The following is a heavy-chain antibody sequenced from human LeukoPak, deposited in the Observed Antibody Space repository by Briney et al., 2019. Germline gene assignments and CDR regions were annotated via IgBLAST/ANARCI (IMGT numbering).Heavy chain of an antibody. CDR3: ARVGDGYNPRYFDY. Sequence: ASVKVSCKASGYTFTGYYMHWVRQAPGQGLEWMGWINPNSGGTNYAQKFQGRVTMTRDTSISTAYMELSRLRSDDTAVYYCARVGDGYNPRYFDYWGQGTLVTVSS. D-gene: IGHD5-24*01. CDR2: INPNSGGT. CDR1: GYTFTGYY. J-gene: IGHJ4*02. V-gene: IGHV1-2*02.